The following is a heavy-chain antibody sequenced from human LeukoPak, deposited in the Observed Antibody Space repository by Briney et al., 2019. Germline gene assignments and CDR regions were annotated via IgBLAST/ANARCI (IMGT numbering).Heavy chain of an antibody. Sequence: SETLSLTCTVSGSSISSSGYYWGWIRQPPGKGLEWIGSIYYSGSTYYNPSLKSRVTISVDTSKNQFSLKLSSVTAADTAVYYCARHPVSYVWGSYRRHDAFDIWGQGTMVTVSS. CDR2: IYYSGST. V-gene: IGHV4-39*01. CDR3: ARHPVSYVWGSYRRHDAFDI. CDR1: GSSISSSGYY. D-gene: IGHD3-16*02. J-gene: IGHJ3*02.